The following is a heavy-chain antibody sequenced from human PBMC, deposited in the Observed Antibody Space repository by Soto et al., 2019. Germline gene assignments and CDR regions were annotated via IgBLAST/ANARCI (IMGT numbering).Heavy chain of an antibody. V-gene: IGHV1-46*01. CDR2: INPSGGST. Sequence: VQLVESGGGLVQPGGSLRLSCAASGFTFTSYYMHWVRQAPGQGLEWMGIINPSGGSTSYAQKFQGRVTMTRDTSTSTVYMELSSLRSEDTAVYYCARDFGVDSGLDPWGQGTLVTVSS. CDR1: GFTFTSYY. CDR3: ARDFGVDSGLDP. J-gene: IGHJ5*02. D-gene: IGHD3-3*01.